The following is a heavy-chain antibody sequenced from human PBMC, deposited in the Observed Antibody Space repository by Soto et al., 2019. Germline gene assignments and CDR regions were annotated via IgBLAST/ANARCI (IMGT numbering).Heavy chain of an antibody. Sequence: PSETLSLTCAVSGFSMSGGYYCGWFRQPPGKGLEWIGTIYHSGNTYYSPSLTSRVTISVDTSRNHFSLQLRSVTAADTAVYYCARARIIVSGTIVDYWGQGTLVTVSS. D-gene: IGHD1-7*01. CDR3: ARARIIVSGTIVDY. CDR1: GFSMSGGYY. V-gene: IGHV4-38-2*01. J-gene: IGHJ4*02. CDR2: IYHSGNT.